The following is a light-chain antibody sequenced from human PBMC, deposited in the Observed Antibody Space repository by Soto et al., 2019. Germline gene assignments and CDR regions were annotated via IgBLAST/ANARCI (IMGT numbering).Light chain of an antibody. CDR1: NIGSKS. V-gene: IGLV3-21*02. CDR2: DDS. Sequence: VLTQPPSVSVAPGQTARITCGGNNIGSKSVHWYQQKPGQAPVLVVYDDSDRPSGIPERFSGSNSGNTATLTISRVEAGDEADYYCQVWDSSSDLAVFGGGTQLTVL. J-gene: IGLJ7*01. CDR3: QVWDSSSDLAV.